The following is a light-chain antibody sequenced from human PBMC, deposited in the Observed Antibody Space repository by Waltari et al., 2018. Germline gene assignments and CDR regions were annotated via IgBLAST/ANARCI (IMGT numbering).Light chain of an antibody. CDR1: SSNIGSNL. CDR3: AAWDDRLDGWV. Sequence: QSVLTQPPSVSGTFGQRVTISCSGSSSNIGSNLVNWYQQFPGTAPKIFIYSSNQRPSGAPDRFSGSKSGTSASLVISGLRSEDEADYYCAAWDDRLDGWVFGGGTKLTVL. CDR2: SSN. J-gene: IGLJ3*02. V-gene: IGLV1-44*01.